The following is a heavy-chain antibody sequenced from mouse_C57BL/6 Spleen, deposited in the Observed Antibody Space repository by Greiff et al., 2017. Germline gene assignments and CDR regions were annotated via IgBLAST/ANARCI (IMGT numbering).Heavy chain of an antibody. Sequence: QVQLQQSGPELVKPGASVKISCKASGYAFSSSWMNWVKQRPGKGLEWIGRIYPGDGDTNYNGKFKGKATLTADKSSSTAYMQLSSLTSEDASVYVCATLLRYAMDYWGQGTSVTVSS. J-gene: IGHJ4*01. CDR3: ATLLRYAMDY. CDR2: IYPGDGDT. CDR1: GYAFSSSW. D-gene: IGHD1-2*01. V-gene: IGHV1-82*01.